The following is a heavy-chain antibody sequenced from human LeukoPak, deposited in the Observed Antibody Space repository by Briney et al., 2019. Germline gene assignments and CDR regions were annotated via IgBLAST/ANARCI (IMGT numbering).Heavy chain of an antibody. J-gene: IGHJ4*02. V-gene: IGHV1-18*01. CDR1: GYTFIRYG. CDR3: AREESIGSYQFLHDY. Sequence: ASVKVSCKASGYTFIRYGITWVRQAPGQGLEWMAWISPYNGNTKYAQKFQGRVTMTTDTSTSTAYMELRSLTPDDTAVYYCAREESIGSYQFLHDYWGQGTLVTVSS. D-gene: IGHD1-26*01. CDR2: ISPYNGNT.